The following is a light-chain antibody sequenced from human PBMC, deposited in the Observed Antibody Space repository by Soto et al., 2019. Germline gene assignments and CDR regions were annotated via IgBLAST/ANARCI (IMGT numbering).Light chain of an antibody. CDR1: GSDVGNYNL. Sequence: QSALTQPASVSGSPGQSITISCTGTGSDVGNYNLVSWYQQYPGKAPKLMIYEVNKRPSGVSDRFSASKSGNTASMTISGLQAEDEADYYCCSYAGGSCVFGGGTKLTVL. J-gene: IGLJ3*02. V-gene: IGLV2-23*02. CDR2: EVN. CDR3: CSYAGGSCV.